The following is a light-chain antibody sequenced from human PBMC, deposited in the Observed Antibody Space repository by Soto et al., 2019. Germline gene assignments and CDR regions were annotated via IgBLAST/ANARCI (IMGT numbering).Light chain of an antibody. CDR2: EGS. V-gene: IGLV2-23*01. CDR3: YYYAGSSNPWV. J-gene: IGLJ3*02. Sequence: QSVLTQPASVSGSPGQSITISCTGTSSDVGGYNLVSWYQQHPGKAPKLMIYEGSKRPSGVSNRFSGSKSGNTASLTISGLPAEDEADYYCYYYAGSSNPWVFGGGTKLTVL. CDR1: SSDVGGYNL.